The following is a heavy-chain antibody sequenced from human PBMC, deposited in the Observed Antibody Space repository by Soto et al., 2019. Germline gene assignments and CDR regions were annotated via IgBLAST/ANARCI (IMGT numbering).Heavy chain of an antibody. CDR3: AKVLAYCGGDCYSAFDY. CDR1: GFTFSSYA. V-gene: IGHV3-23*01. Sequence: GGSLRLSCAASGFTFSSYAMSWVRQAPGKGLEWVSAISGSGGSTYYADSGKGRFTISRDNSKNTLYLQMNSLRAEDTAVYYCAKVLAYCGGDCYSAFDYWGQGTLVTVSS. CDR2: ISGSGGST. D-gene: IGHD2-21*01. J-gene: IGHJ4*02.